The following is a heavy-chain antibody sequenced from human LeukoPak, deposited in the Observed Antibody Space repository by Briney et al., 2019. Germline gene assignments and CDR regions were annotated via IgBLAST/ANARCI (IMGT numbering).Heavy chain of an antibody. CDR3: ARDAVDYYGSENDAFDI. D-gene: IGHD3-10*01. CDR2: IYYSGST. CDR1: GGSISSGGYY. J-gene: IGHJ3*02. V-gene: IGHV4-31*03. Sequence: SQTLSLTCTVSGGSISSGGYYWSWIRQHPGKGLEWIGYIYYSGSTYYNPSLKSRVTISVDTSKNQFSLKLSSVTAADTAVYYCARDAVDYYGSENDAFDIWGQGTMVTVSS.